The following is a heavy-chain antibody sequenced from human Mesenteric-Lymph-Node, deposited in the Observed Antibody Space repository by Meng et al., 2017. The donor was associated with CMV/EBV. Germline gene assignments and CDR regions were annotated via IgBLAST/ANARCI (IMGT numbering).Heavy chain of an antibody. CDR2: ISGSGGST. V-gene: IGHV3-23*01. Sequence: GGSLRLSCAASGFTFSSYAMSWVRQAPGKGLEWVSAISGSGGSTYYADSVKGRFTISRDNSKNTLYLQMNSLRAEDTAVYYCAKGMARFYSGSYGGAFDIWGQGTMVTVSS. CDR1: GFTFSSYA. D-gene: IGHD1-26*01. J-gene: IGHJ3*02. CDR3: AKGMARFYSGSYGGAFDI.